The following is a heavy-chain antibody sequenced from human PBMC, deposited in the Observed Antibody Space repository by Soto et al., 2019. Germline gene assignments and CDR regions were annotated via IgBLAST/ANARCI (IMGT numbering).Heavy chain of an antibody. Sequence: SETLSLTCAVCGGSFSGYYWSWIRQPPGKGLEWIGEINHSGSTNYNPSLKSRVTISVDTSKNQFSLKLSSVTAADTAVYYCAREKNIHYYYYYYMDVWGKGTTVTVSS. D-gene: IGHD2-15*01. J-gene: IGHJ6*03. CDR1: GGSFSGYY. V-gene: IGHV4-34*01. CDR3: AREKNIHYYYYYYMDV. CDR2: INHSGST.